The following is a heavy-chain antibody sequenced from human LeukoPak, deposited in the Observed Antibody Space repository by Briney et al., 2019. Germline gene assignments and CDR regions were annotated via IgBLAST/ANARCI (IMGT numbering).Heavy chain of an antibody. CDR3: ARDRDGGPPI. D-gene: IGHD4-23*01. V-gene: IGHV4-4*07. Sequence: SETLSLTCTVSGDSISSYYWSWLRQPAGKGLEWIGRIYSSGSTKYSPSLKSRVTMSVDTSKNQFSLKLSSVTAADTAVYYCARDRDGGPPIWGQGTMVTVSS. CDR2: IYSSGST. CDR1: GDSISSYY. J-gene: IGHJ3*02.